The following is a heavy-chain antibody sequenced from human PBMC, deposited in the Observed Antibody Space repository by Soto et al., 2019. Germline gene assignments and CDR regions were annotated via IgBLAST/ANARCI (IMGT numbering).Heavy chain of an antibody. J-gene: IGHJ4*02. CDR3: AAGRLRDGWCCDY. CDR1: GFTFTSSA. V-gene: IGHV1-58*01. Sequence: QMQLVQSGPEVKKPGTSVKVSCKASGFTFTSSAVQWVRQARGQRLEWIGWIVVGSGNTNYAQKFQERVTITRDMSTSPAYIERTSLRSEDTAVYYCAAGRLRDGWCCDYWGQGTLVTVSS. D-gene: IGHD2-21*01. CDR2: IVVGSGNT.